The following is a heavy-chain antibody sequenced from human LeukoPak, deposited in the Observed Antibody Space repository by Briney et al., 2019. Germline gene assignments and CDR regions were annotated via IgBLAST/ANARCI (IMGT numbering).Heavy chain of an antibody. J-gene: IGHJ3*02. V-gene: IGHV3-9*01. Sequence: GGSLRLSCAASGFTFDDYAMHWVRQAPGKGLGWVSGISWNSGSIGYADSVKGRFTISRDNAKNSLYLQMNSLRAEDTAIYYCARGLRLTWGDAFDIWGQGTMVTVSS. CDR2: ISWNSGSI. CDR3: ARGLRLTWGDAFDI. CDR1: GFTFDDYA. D-gene: IGHD3-16*01.